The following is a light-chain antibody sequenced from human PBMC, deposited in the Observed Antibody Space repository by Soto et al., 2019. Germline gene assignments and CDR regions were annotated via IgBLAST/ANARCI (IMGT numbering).Light chain of an antibody. CDR1: QSVSSSC. CDR3: QQFGTSPPAIT. Sequence: IVLTQSPGTLSLSPGERATLSCRASQSVSSSCLVWYQQKTGQAPRLLIYSASTRATGIPDRFSGSVSGTDFTLTISRLEPDDFAVYYCQQFGTSPPAITFGQGTRLELK. CDR2: SAS. V-gene: IGKV3-20*01. J-gene: IGKJ5*01.